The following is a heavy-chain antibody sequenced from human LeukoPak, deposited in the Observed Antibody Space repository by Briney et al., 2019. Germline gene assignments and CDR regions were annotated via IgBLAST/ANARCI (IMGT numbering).Heavy chain of an antibody. V-gene: IGHV3-33*01. CDR1: GFTFSSYG. CDR2: IWYDGSNK. CDR3: ARVHYYYGMDV. J-gene: IGHJ6*02. Sequence: GRSLRLSCAASGFTFSSYGMHWVRQAPGKGLEWVAVIWYDGSNKYYADSVKGRFTISRDNSKNTLYLQMNSLRAEDTAVYYCARVHYYYGMDVWGQGTTVTVSS.